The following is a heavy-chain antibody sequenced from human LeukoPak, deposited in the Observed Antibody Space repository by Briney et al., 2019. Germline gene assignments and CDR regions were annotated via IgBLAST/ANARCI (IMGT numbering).Heavy chain of an antibody. CDR2: INGRGDGP. J-gene: IGHJ4*02. CDR1: GFSFSSFA. V-gene: IGHV3-23*01. D-gene: IGHD3-10*01. Sequence: GGSLRLSCAASGFSFSSFAMTWVRQSPGKGLEWVSSINGRGDGPFYADSVKGRFTISRDNSKNTVDLQLNSLRVEDTAVYYCARTLGRGPGGHFDSWGQGTLVTVSS. CDR3: ARTLGRGPGGHFDS.